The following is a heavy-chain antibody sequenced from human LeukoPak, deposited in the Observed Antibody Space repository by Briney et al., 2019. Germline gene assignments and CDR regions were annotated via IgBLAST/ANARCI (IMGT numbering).Heavy chain of an antibody. V-gene: IGHV1-8*03. D-gene: IGHD5-18*01. J-gene: IGHJ4*02. CDR3: SRGGRRYSYGMYFDY. CDR2: INPNSGNT. CDR1: GYTYTTYD. Sequence: ASVKLSCKASGYTYTTYDINCVRQTPGQPLEWMEWINPNSGNTGYAQRFQGRVTFTRTTSIRTNYIELSSLRYKDTDVYYYSRGGRRYSYGMYFDYCGQGTLVTVSS.